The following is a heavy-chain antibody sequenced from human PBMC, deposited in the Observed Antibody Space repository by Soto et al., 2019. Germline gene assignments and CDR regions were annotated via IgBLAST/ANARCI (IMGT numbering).Heavy chain of an antibody. J-gene: IGHJ4*02. CDR2: ISGSGGST. V-gene: IGHV3-23*01. D-gene: IGHD3-10*01. Sequence: GESLKISCAASGFTFSSYAMSWVRQAPGKGLEWVSAISGSGGSTYYADSVKGRFTISRDNSKNTLYLQMNSLRAEDTAVYYCAIKADGSGSSIDYWGQGTLVTVSS. CDR1: GFTFSSYA. CDR3: AIKADGSGSSIDY.